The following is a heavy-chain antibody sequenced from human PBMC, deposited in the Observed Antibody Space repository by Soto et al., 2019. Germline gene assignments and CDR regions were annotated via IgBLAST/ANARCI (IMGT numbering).Heavy chain of an antibody. V-gene: IGHV3-23*01. J-gene: IGHJ6*02. D-gene: IGHD1-26*01. CDR1: GFTFRTYA. CDR3: AKMGFRGSTGSYHYTMDV. Sequence: PWGSLRLSCAASGFTFRTYAMSWVRQAPGKGLERVSVMSGSGSSSYHADSVKGRFTISRDNSKNTLYLQMKSLRAEDTAVYYCAKMGFRGSTGSYHYTMDVWGQGTTVTVSS. CDR2: MSGSGSSS.